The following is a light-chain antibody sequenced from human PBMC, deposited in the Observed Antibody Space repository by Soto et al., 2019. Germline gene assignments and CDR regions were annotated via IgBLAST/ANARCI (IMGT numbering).Light chain of an antibody. CDR1: QDIKNY. CDR3: QLSAYLPLT. Sequence: DTQMTQSPYSLSASVGDRVTITCQASQDIKNYLNWYLQKPRKAPKLLIYDASNLERGVPSRFSGSGAGTEYSLTIISLQPEDNRPYYCQLSAYLPLTFAGGTKVDTK. J-gene: IGKJ4*01. V-gene: IGKV1-33*01. CDR2: DAS.